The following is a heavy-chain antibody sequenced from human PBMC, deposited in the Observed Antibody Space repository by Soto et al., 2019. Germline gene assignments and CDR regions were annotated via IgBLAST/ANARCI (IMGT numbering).Heavy chain of an antibody. CDR2: IYYSGYT. D-gene: IGHD1-26*01. CDR3: ARDLSGSSYYWFDS. V-gene: IGHV4-59*01. CDR1: GGSISSYY. Sequence: ESLSPSCPVSGGSISSYYWNWIRQPPGKGLEWIGYIYYSGYTNYNPSLKSRVTMSVDTSKNQFSLKLYSVTAADTDVYYCARDLSGSSYYWFDSWGQGTLVTVSS. J-gene: IGHJ5*01.